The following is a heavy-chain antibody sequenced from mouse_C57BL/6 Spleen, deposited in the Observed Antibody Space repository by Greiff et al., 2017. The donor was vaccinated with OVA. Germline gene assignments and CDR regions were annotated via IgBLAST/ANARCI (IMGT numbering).Heavy chain of an antibody. V-gene: IGHV1-15*01. D-gene: IGHD2-1*01. Sequence: VKLQESGAELVRPGASVTLSCKASGYTFTDYEMHWVKQTPVHGLEWIGAIDPETGGTAYNQKFKGKAILTADKSSSTAYMELRSLTSEDSAVYYCTRYRGNLYAMDYWGQGTSVTVSS. J-gene: IGHJ4*01. CDR1: GYTFTDYE. CDR2: IDPETGGT. CDR3: TRYRGNLYAMDY.